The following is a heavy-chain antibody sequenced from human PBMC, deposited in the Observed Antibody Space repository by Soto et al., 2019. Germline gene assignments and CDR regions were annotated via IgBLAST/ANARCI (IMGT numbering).Heavy chain of an antibody. CDR1: GYTFINHD. CDR3: ARGAGRDGRDWFDP. D-gene: IGHD6-13*01. J-gene: IGHJ5*02. Sequence: QVQLVQSGAEVKKPGASVKVSCKASGYTFINHDIDWVRQAPGQGLEWMGWMNSNSGNTGYAQKFQGRVTMTRDTSISTAYMELRSLTSEDTAVYYCARGAGRDGRDWFDPWGQGTLVTVSS. CDR2: MNSNSGNT. V-gene: IGHV1-8*01.